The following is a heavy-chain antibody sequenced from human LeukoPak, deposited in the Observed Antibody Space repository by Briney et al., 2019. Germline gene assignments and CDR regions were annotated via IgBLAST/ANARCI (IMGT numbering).Heavy chain of an antibody. V-gene: IGHV4-38-2*01. CDR3: ARHVIPNSSSWYYYYYYMDV. CDR2: IYHSGST. CDR1: GYSISSGYY. D-gene: IGHD6-13*01. J-gene: IGHJ6*03. Sequence: SETLSLTCAVSGYSISSGYYWGWIRQPPGKGLEWIGSIYHSGSTYYNPALKSRVTISVDTSKNQFSLKLSSVTPADTAVYYCARHVIPNSSSWYYYYYYMDVWGKGTTVTVSS.